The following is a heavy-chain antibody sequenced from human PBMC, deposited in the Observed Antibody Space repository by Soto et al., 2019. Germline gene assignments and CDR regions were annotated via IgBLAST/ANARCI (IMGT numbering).Heavy chain of an antibody. CDR1: GGSISSGGYY. D-gene: IGHD5-12*01. CDR3: AASCVACGGFNYYGMDV. CDR2: IYYSGST. V-gene: IGHV4-31*03. J-gene: IGHJ6*02. Sequence: SETLSLTCTVSGGSISSGGYYWSWIRKHPGKGLEWIGYIYYSGSTYYNPSLKSRVTISVDTSKNQFSLKLSSVTAADTAVYYCAASCVACGGFNYYGMDVWGQGTTVTVSS.